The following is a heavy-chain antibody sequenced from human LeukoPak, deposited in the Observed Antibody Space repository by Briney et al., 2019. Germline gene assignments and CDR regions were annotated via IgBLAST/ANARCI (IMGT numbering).Heavy chain of an antibody. V-gene: IGHV3-72*01. J-gene: IGHJ6*02. CDR3: ARLRGFYYGLDL. CDR2: IKNKANGYTT. Sequence: PGGSLRLSCAASGSTFSDHYMDWVRQAPGKGLEWVGHIKNKANGYTTEYAASVKGRLTISRDDSKNSLFLQMNSLKTDDPAVYYCARLRGFYYGLDLWGPGTMVIVSS. D-gene: IGHD3-10*01. CDR1: GSTFSDHY.